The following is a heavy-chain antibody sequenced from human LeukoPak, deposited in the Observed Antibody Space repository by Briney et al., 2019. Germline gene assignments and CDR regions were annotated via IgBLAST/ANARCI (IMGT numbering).Heavy chain of an antibody. Sequence: ASETLSLTCTVSGGSISSYYWSWIRQPPGKGLEWIGYIYYSGSTNYNPSLKSRVTISVDTSKNQFSLKLSSVTAADTAVYYCARHKMARKYYFDYWGQGTLVTVSS. CDR3: ARHKMARKYYFDY. J-gene: IGHJ4*02. D-gene: IGHD5-24*01. CDR1: GGSISSYY. V-gene: IGHV4-59*08. CDR2: IYYSGST.